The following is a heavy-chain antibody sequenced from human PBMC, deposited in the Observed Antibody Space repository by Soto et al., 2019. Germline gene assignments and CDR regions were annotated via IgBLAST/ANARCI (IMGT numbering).Heavy chain of an antibody. CDR3: ARDGDYGDYGDY. CDR1: GFTFSSYA. CDR2: ISSNGGST. Sequence: EVQLVESGGGLVQPGGSLRLSCAASGFTFSSYAMHWVRQAPGKGLEYVSAISSNGGSTYYANSVKGRFTISRDNSKNTVYLEMGSLRAEDMAVYYCARDGDYGDYGDYWGQGTLVTVSS. V-gene: IGHV3-64*01. D-gene: IGHD4-17*01. J-gene: IGHJ4*02.